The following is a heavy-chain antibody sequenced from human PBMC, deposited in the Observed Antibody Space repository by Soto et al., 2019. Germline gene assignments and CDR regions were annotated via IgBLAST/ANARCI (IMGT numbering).Heavy chain of an antibody. J-gene: IGHJ4*02. D-gene: IGHD3-3*01. CDR1: GFTFSSYG. Sequence: QVQLVESGGGVVQPGRSLRLSCAASGFTFSSYGMHWVRQAPGKGLEWVAVISYDGSNKYYADSVKGRFTISRDNSKNTLYLQLNSLRAEDTAVYYCAKDHDFWSGYYVSGPAGLGYWGQGTLVTVSS. CDR3: AKDHDFWSGYYVSGPAGLGY. CDR2: ISYDGSNK. V-gene: IGHV3-30*18.